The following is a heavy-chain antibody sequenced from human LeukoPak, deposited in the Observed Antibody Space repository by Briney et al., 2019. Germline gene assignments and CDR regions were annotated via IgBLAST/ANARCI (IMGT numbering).Heavy chain of an antibody. Sequence: SETPSLTCTVSGGSISSYYWSWIRQPPGKGLEWIGYIYHSGSTYYTPSLKSRVTISVDRSKNQFSLKLSSMTAADTAVYYCASFDYSSSLSFDYWGQGTLVTVPS. D-gene: IGHD6-6*01. CDR1: GGSISSYY. CDR2: IYHSGST. V-gene: IGHV4-59*12. CDR3: ASFDYSSSLSFDY. J-gene: IGHJ4*02.